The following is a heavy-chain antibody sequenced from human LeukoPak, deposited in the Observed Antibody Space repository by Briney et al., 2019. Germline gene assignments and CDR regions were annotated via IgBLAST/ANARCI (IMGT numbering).Heavy chain of an antibody. CDR2: IEYDGSNI. D-gene: IGHD6-6*01. Sequence: GGSLRPSCAASGFTFSTYGMHWVRQAPGKGLEWVAVIEYDGSNIHYTDSVKGRFTISRDNSKKTLYLQMNSLRAEDTAVYYCAKTPRYRAARQSHFDYWGQGTLVTVSS. J-gene: IGHJ4*02. V-gene: IGHV3-30*18. CDR3: AKTPRYRAARQSHFDY. CDR1: GFTFSTYG.